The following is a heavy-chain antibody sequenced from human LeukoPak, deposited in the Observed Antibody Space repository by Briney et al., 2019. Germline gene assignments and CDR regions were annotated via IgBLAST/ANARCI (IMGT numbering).Heavy chain of an antibody. J-gene: IGHJ5*02. CDR1: GYTFTSYY. CDR3: ARAQVIVGPNWFDP. D-gene: IGHD3-22*01. CDR2: INPSGGST. V-gene: IGHV1-46*01. Sequence: ASVKVSCKASGYTFTSYYMHWVRQAPGQGLEWMGIINPSGGSTSYAQKFQGRVTITADESTSTAYMELSSLRSEDTAVYYCARAQVIVGPNWFDPWGQGTLVTVSS.